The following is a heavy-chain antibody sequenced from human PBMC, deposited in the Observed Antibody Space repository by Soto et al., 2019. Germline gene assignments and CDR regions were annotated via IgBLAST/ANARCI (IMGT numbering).Heavy chain of an antibody. CDR1: XXTXXXXX. J-gene: IGHJ6*03. V-gene: IGHV3-30*18. Sequence: GGSLRLSCAXSXXTXXXXXMHXVXXXPGKGLEWVAVISYDGSNKYYADSVKGRFTISRDNSKNTLYLQMNSLRAEDTAVYYCAKGGPTSYYYYYMDVWGKGTTVTVSS. CDR2: ISYDGSNK. CDR3: AKGGPTSYYYYYMDV.